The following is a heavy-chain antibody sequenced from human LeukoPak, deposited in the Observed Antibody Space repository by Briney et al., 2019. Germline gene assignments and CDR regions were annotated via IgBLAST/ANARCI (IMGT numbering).Heavy chain of an antibody. CDR2: ISSSGSTI. D-gene: IGHD6-13*01. CDR1: GFTFSDYY. Sequence: GGSLRLSCAASGFTFSDYYMSWIRQAPGKGLEWVSYISSSGSTIYYADSVKGRFTISRDNAKNSLYLQMNSLRAEDTAVYYCATTVSGGAAAGTFDYWGQGTLVTVSS. CDR3: ATTVSGGAAAGTFDY. V-gene: IGHV3-11*01. J-gene: IGHJ4*02.